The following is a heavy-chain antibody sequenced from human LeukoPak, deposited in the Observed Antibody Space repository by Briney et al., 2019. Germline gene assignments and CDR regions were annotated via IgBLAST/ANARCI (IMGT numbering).Heavy chain of an antibody. CDR1: GYTFTSFG. CDR3: ARVNSPYYNILTGYFY. V-gene: IGHV1-18*01. CDR2: SSASNGNT. D-gene: IGHD3-9*01. J-gene: IGHJ4*02. Sequence: GASVKVSCKASGYTFTSFGITWVRQAPGQGLEWVGWSSASNGNTKYAQKFQGRVAMTTDTSTSTAYMELSSLRSDDTAVYYCARVNSPYYNILTGYFYWGQGPWSPSPQ.